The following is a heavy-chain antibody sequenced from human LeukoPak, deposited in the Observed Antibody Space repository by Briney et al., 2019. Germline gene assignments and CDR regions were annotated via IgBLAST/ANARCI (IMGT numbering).Heavy chain of an antibody. CDR3: ARGLGYSNYDAFDI. CDR2: IYHSGST. D-gene: IGHD4-11*01. CDR1: GYSISSGYY. V-gene: IGHV4-38-2*02. J-gene: IGHJ3*02. Sequence: SETLFLTCTVSGYSISSGYYWGWIRQPPGKGLEWIGSIYHSGSTYYNPSLKSRVTMSVDTSKNQFSLKLSSVTAADTAVYYCARGLGYSNYDAFDIWGQGTMVTVSS.